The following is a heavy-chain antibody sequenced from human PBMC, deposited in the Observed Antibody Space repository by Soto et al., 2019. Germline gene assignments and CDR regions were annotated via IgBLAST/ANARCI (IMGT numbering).Heavy chain of an antibody. V-gene: IGHV1-69*06. CDR3: ARDYPNCSSTSCDIGPAFGY. Sequence: SVKVSCKASGGTFSSYAISWVRQAPGQGLEWMGGIIPIFGTANYRQKFQGRVTITADKSTSTAYMELSNLRSEETAVYYCARDYPNCSSTSCDIGPAFGYWGQGTLVTVSS. CDR1: GGTFSSYA. D-gene: IGHD2-2*02. J-gene: IGHJ4*02. CDR2: IIPIFGTA.